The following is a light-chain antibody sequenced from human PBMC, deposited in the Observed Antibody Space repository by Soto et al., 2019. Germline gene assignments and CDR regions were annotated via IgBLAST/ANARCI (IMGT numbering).Light chain of an antibody. CDR3: MHALQTPFT. CDR2: LGS. J-gene: IGKJ3*01. CDR1: QSLLHSNGYNY. Sequence: DLVMTQSPLSLPVTPGEPASISCRSSQSLLHSNGYNYLDWYLQKPGQSPQLLIYLGSNRASGVTDRFSGSASGTDFTLKISRVEAEDFGVYYCMHALQTPFTFGPGTKVDIK. V-gene: IGKV2-28*01.